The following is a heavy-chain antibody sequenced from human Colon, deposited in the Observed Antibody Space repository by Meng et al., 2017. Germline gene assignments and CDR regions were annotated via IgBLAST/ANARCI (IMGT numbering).Heavy chain of an antibody. CDR3: ARENGGSDDYGGNFDF. CDR2: INPNSGGT. V-gene: IGHV1-2*06. CDR1: GYTFTGYY. J-gene: IGHJ4*02. D-gene: IGHD4-23*01. Sequence: QGQLVQSGAEVKTPGASVKVSCKASGYTFTGYYMHWVRQAPGQGLEWMGRINPNSGGTNYAQKFQGRVTMTRDTSISTAYMELSRLRSDDTAVYYCARENGGSDDYGGNFDFWGQGTLVTVSS.